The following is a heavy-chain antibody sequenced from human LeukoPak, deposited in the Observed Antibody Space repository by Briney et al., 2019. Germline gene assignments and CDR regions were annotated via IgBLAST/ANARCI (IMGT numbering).Heavy chain of an antibody. CDR1: GFTFDDYA. Sequence: GGSLRLSCAASGFTFDDYAMHWVRQAPGKGLEWVSGISWNSGSIGYADSVKGRFTISRDNAKNSLYLQMNSLRAEDTALYYCAKGEYYYGSWTLGSWGQGTQVTVSS. CDR2: ISWNSGSI. CDR3: AKGEYYYGSWTLGS. D-gene: IGHD3-10*01. V-gene: IGHV3-9*01. J-gene: IGHJ4*02.